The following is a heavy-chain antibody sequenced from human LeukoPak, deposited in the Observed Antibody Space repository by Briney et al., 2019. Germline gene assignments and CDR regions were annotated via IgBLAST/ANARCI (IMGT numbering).Heavy chain of an antibody. Sequence: GGSLRLSCVASGFTFSSYWMSWVRQAPGKGLEWVANIKQDGSEKYYVDSVKGRFTISRDNAKNSLYLQMNSLRAEDTAVYYCARGGRYSYGYVNYWGQGTLVTVSS. CDR2: IKQDGSEK. CDR1: GFTFSSYW. J-gene: IGHJ4*02. D-gene: IGHD5-18*01. V-gene: IGHV3-7*03. CDR3: ARGGRYSYGYVNY.